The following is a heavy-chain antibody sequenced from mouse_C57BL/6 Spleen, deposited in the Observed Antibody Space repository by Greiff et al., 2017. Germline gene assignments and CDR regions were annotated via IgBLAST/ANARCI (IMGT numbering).Heavy chain of an antibody. CDR3: ARGDGYDVYYFGC. CDR1: GYSFTGYY. CDR2: INPSTGGT. Sequence: EVKLMESGPELVKPGASVKISCKASGYSFTGYYMNWVKQSPEKSLEWIGEINPSTGGTTYNQKFKAKATLTVDKSSSTAYMQLKSLTSEDSAVYYCARGDGYDVYYFGCWGQGTTLTVSS. J-gene: IGHJ2*01. V-gene: IGHV1-42*01. D-gene: IGHD2-2*01.